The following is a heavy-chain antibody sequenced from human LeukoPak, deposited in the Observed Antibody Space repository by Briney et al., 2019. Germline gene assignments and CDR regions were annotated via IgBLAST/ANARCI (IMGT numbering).Heavy chain of an antibody. D-gene: IGHD6-13*01. CDR3: ARDFRFWAAANAFDI. V-gene: IGHV4-61*02. J-gene: IGHJ3*02. CDR1: GGSISICSFY. Sequence: ASETLSLTCSVSGGSISICSFYWSWIRQPAGKGLVCIGRIYTSGTTNYNPSLKSRVTISKDTSKNQLSLKLSPGTAADTAMNYCARDFRFWAAANAFDIWGQGTMVTVSS. CDR2: IYTSGTT.